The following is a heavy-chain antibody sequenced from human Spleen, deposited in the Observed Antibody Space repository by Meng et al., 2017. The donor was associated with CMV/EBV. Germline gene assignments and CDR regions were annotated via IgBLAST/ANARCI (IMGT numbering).Heavy chain of an antibody. CDR2: ISAYNGNT. V-gene: IGHV1-18*01. D-gene: IGHD3-9*01. CDR1: GYTFTSYG. J-gene: IGHJ4*02. CDR3: VRSLRYFDFFDY. Sequence: ASVKVSCKASGYTFTSYGISWMRQAPGQGLEWMGWISAYNGNTNYAQNLQGRVTMTTDTSTSTAYMEWRSLRSDDTAVYYCVRSLRYFDFFDYWGQGTLVTVSS.